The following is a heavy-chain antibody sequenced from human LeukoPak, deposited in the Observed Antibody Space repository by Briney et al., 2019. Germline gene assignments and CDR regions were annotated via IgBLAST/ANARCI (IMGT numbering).Heavy chain of an antibody. J-gene: IGHJ3*02. Sequence: PSETLSLTCTVSGYSISSGYYWGWIRPPPGKGLEWVGSIYHSGSTYNTPSLKSRVTISVDTSKNQFPLKLSSVTAAGTAVYYCARVRGPGGCAFDIWGQGTMVTVSS. V-gene: IGHV4-38-2*02. CDR3: ARVRGPGGCAFDI. CDR2: IYHSGST. D-gene: IGHD1-14*01. CDR1: GYSISSGYY.